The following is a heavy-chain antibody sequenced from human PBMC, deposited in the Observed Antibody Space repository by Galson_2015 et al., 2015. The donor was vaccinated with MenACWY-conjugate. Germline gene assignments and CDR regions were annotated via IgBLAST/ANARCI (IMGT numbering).Heavy chain of an antibody. Sequence: SLRLSCAASGFRFSGYDMHWVRQAPGERLERAALIRYDGIQKHYSESVKGRFTISRDNSKNTLNLQMNNLRAEDTAFYYCAKIGGESRSGYRPQWCQGTLVTVSS. CDR1: GFRFSGYD. D-gene: IGHD3-3*01. V-gene: IGHV3-30*02. CDR2: IRYDGIQK. CDR3: AKIGGESRSGYRPQ. J-gene: IGHJ4*02.